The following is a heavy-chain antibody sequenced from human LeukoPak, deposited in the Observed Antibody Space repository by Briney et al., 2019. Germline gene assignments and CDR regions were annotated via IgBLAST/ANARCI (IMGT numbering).Heavy chain of an antibody. J-gene: IGHJ4*02. V-gene: IGHV4-59*04. CDR3: VKSGGYGLIDY. Sequence: SETLSLTCTVSGGSISSYYWSWIRQPPGKGLEWIGYIYYSGSTYYNASLQSRVTISIDMSKNQFSLRLSSVTAADTAMYYCVKSGGYGLIDYWGQGTLVTVSS. CDR1: GGSISSYY. CDR2: IYYSGST. D-gene: IGHD6-19*01.